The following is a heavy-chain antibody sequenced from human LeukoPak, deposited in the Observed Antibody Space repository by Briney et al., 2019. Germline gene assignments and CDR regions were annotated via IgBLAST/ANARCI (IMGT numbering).Heavy chain of an antibody. D-gene: IGHD2-15*01. V-gene: IGHV3-23*01. CDR3: AKAGAVVVVAAQFFDY. CDR2: ISGSGGST. Sequence: GGSLRLSCAAFGFTFSSYVMSWVRQAPGKGLEWVSAISGSGGSTYYADSVKGRFTISRDNSKNTLYLQMNSLRAEDTAVYYCAKAGAVVVVAAQFFDYWGQGTLVTVSS. J-gene: IGHJ4*02. CDR1: GFTFSSYV.